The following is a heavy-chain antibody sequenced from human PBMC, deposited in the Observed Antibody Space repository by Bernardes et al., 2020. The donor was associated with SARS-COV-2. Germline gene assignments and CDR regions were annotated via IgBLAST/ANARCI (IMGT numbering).Heavy chain of an antibody. CDR2: IYTSGST. CDR3: ARDGAYYDFWSGYSYGMDV. V-gene: IGHV4-4*07. CDR1: GGSISSYY. Sequence: SETLSLTCTVSGGSISSYYWSWIRQPAGKGLEWIGRIYTSGSTNYNPSLKSRVTMSVATSKNQFSLKLSSVTAADTAVYYCARDGAYYDFWSGYSYGMDVWGQGNTVTVSS. J-gene: IGHJ6*02. D-gene: IGHD3-3*01.